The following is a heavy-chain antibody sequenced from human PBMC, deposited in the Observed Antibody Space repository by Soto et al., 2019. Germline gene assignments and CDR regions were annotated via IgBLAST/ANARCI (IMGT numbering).Heavy chain of an antibody. J-gene: IGHJ6*02. Sequence: ASVKVSCKASGYTFTGYYMHWVRQAPGQGLEWMGWINPNSGGTNYAQKFQGWVTMTRDTSISTAYMELSRLRSDDTAVYYCARCARDSKYATGGVTYYYCSAPLDNGIDCWGQGTTVTVSS. V-gene: IGHV1-2*04. D-gene: IGHD3-10*01. CDR3: ARCARDSKYATGGVTYYYCSAPLDNGIDC. CDR2: INPNSGGT. CDR1: GYTFTGYY.